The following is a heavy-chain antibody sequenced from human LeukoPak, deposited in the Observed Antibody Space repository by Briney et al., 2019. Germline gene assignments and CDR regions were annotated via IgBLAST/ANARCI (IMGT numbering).Heavy chain of an antibody. D-gene: IGHD2/OR15-2a*01. CDR2: ISSSSSYI. V-gene: IGHV3-21*01. J-gene: IGHJ4*02. CDR1: GFTFSSYA. CDR3: ARKIGYYFDY. Sequence: MSGGSLRLSCAASGFTFSSYAMNWVRQAPGKGLEWVSSISSSSSYIYYADSVKGRFTISRDNAKNSLYLQMNSLRAEDTAVYYCARKIGYYFDYWGQGTLVTVSS.